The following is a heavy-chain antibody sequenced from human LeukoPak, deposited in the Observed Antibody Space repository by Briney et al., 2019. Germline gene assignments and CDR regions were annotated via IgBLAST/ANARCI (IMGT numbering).Heavy chain of an antibody. CDR2: IIPIFGTA. CDR3: ARIPPRVRYYDSSGYYEDY. D-gene: IGHD3-22*01. J-gene: IGHJ4*02. Sequence: GSSVKVSCKASGGTFSSYAISWVRQAPGQGLEWMGGIIPIFGTANYAQKFQGRVTITADESTSTAYMELSSLRSEDTAVYYCARIPPRVRYYDSSGYYEDYWGQGTLVTVSS. CDR1: GGTFSSYA. V-gene: IGHV1-69*01.